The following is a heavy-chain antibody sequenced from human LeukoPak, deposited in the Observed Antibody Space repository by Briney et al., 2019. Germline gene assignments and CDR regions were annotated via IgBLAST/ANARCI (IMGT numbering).Heavy chain of an antibody. CDR2: INPNSGGT. D-gene: IGHD5-18*01. Sequence: GASVKVSCKASGYTFTGYYMHWVRQAPGQGLEWMGWINPNSGGTNYAQKFQGRVTMTRDTSISTAYMELSRLRSDDTAVYYCARAVGYDASTETAMDGLDYWGQGTLVTVSS. J-gene: IGHJ4*02. CDR1: GYTFTGYY. V-gene: IGHV1-2*02. CDR3: ARAVGYDASTETAMDGLDY.